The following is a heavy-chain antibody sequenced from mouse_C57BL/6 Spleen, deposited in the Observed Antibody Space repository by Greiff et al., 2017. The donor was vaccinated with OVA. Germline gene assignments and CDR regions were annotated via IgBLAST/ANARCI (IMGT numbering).Heavy chain of an antibody. CDR1: GYTFTSYW. D-gene: IGHD2-1*01. Sequence: VQLQQPGAELVKPGASVKLSCKASGYTFTSYWMHWVKQRPGQGLEWIGMIHPNSGSTNYNEKFKSKATLTVDKSSSTAYMQLSSLTSEDSAVYYCARIYYGNSYYFDYWGRGTTLTVSS. J-gene: IGHJ2*01. CDR3: ARIYYGNSYYFDY. V-gene: IGHV1-64*01. CDR2: IHPNSGST.